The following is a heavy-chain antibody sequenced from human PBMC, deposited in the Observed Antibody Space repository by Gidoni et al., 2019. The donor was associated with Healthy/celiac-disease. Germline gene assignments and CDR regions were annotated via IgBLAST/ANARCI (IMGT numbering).Heavy chain of an antibody. CDR3: ARHWYYYDSSGLYFDY. D-gene: IGHD3-22*01. CDR2: IYYSGST. J-gene: IGHJ4*02. V-gene: IGHV4-39*01. CDR1: GGPIRLSSYY. Sequence: QLQLQESGPGLVKPSETLSITCTVSGGPIRLSSYYWGWIRQPPGKGLEWNGSIYYSGSTYYNPSLKSRVTISVDTSKNQFSLKLSSVTAADTAVYYCARHWYYYDSSGLYFDYWGQGTLVTVSS.